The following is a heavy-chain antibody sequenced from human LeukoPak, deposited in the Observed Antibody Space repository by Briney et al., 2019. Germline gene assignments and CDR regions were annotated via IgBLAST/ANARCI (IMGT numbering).Heavy chain of an antibody. CDR2: ISWNSGSI. D-gene: IGHD3-10*01. CDR1: GFTFDDYA. CDR3: AKDSRYYGSGSYYDY. V-gene: IGHV3-9*01. Sequence: GGSLRLSCAASGFTFDDYAMHWVRQAPGKGLERVSGISWNSGSIGYADSVKGRFTISRDNAKNSLYLQMNSLRAEDTALYYCAKDSRYYGSGSYYDYWGQGTLVTVSS. J-gene: IGHJ4*02.